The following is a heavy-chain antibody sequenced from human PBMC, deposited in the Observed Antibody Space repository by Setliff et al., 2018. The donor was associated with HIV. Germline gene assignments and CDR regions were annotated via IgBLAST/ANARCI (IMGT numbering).Heavy chain of an antibody. Sequence: SETLSLTCAVYGGSFSGYYWSWIRQPPGKGLEWIGEINHSGSTNYNPSLKSRVTISRDIVGNTLNLRLGNLRVEDTAVYYCARDPNPLYGEDAAIHSLFWDHWGRGTLVTVSS. J-gene: IGHJ4*02. CDR2: INHSGST. V-gene: IGHV4-34*01. CDR1: GGSFSGYY. D-gene: IGHD2-21*01. CDR3: ARDPNPLYGEDAAIHSLFWDH.